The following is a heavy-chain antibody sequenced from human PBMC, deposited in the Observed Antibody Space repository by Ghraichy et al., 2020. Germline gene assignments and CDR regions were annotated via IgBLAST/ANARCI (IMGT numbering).Heavy chain of an antibody. D-gene: IGHD3-10*01. CDR2: ISSSSTI. Sequence: GGSLRLSCAASGFTFSDYYMNWVRQAPGKGLEWVSSISSSSTIYYADSVKGRFTISRDNAKNSLYLQMNSLRAEDTAVYYCARDPYYYGSGSYYNWFDPWGQGTLVTVSS. CDR1: GFTFSDYY. V-gene: IGHV3-69-1*01. CDR3: ARDPYYYGSGSYYNWFDP. J-gene: IGHJ5*02.